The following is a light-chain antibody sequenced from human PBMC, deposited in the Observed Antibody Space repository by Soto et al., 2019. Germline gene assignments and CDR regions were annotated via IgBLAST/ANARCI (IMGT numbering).Light chain of an antibody. CDR3: QQCDNYPLT. J-gene: IGKJ5*01. CDR2: DAS. CDR1: QSVRSW. Sequence: DIQMTQSPATLSASVGDRVTITCRASQSVRSWLAWYQQKPGTAPKLLIFDASRLESGVPSRFSGSASGTEFTLTISSLQPDDFATYYCQQCDNYPLTFGGGTRLENK. V-gene: IGKV1-5*01.